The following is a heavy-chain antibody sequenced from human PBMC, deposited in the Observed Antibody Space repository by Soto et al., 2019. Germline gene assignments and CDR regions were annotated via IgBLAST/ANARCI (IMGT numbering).Heavy chain of an antibody. V-gene: IGHV1-69*13. CDR1: GGTFSSYA. D-gene: IGHD1-26*01. Sequence: SVKVSCKASGGTFSSYAISWVRQAPGQGLEWMGGIIPIFGTANYAQKFQGRVTITADESTSTAYMELSSLRSEDTAVYYCARSIWSYYLVNYYYGMDVWGQGTTVTVSS. CDR2: IIPIFGTA. J-gene: IGHJ6*02. CDR3: ARSIWSYYLVNYYYGMDV.